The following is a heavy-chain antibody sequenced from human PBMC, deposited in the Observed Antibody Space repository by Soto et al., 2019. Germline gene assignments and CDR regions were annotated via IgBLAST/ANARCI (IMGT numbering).Heavy chain of an antibody. CDR2: IYYSGST. CDR1: GGSISSYY. V-gene: IGHV4-59*08. J-gene: IGHJ3*02. CDR3: AGRRIMITFGGVIAPGAFDI. Sequence: PSETLSLTCTVSGGSISSYYWSWIRQPPGKGLDWIGYIYYSGSTNYNPSLKSRVTISVDTSKNQFSLKLSSVTAADTAVYYCAGRRIMITFGGVIAPGAFDIWGQGTMVTVSS. D-gene: IGHD3-16*02.